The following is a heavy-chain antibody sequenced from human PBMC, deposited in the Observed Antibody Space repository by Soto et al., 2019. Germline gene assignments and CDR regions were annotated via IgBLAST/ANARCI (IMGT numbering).Heavy chain of an antibody. V-gene: IGHV1-69*12. J-gene: IGHJ4*02. Sequence: QVQLVQSGAEVKKPGSSVKVSCKASGGTFSSYAISWVRQAPGQGLEWMGGIIPIFGTANYAQKFQGRVTITADESTSTGDMELSSLRSDDAAMYYCPRERGYCGGGSCYFVPGMDKRGQGTRVTVSS. CDR2: IIPIFGTA. CDR3: PRERGYCGGGSCYFVPGMDK. D-gene: IGHD2-15*01. CDR1: GGTFSSYA.